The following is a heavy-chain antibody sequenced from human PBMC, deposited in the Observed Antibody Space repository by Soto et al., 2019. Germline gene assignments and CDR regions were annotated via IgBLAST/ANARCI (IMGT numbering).Heavy chain of an antibody. CDR2: IKTDGYAA. J-gene: IGHJ4*02. CDR1: GFTFDSHW. Sequence: ESGGVLVQPGGSLRLSCVASGFTFDSHWMXXXRQAPGEGLVWVSRIKTDGYAAAYADSVKGRFTISRDNTKNTVYLQMNSLRAEDTAVYFCVRESGVAADCWGQGTLVTVSS. CDR3: VRESGVAADC. V-gene: IGHV3-74*01. D-gene: IGHD6-19*01.